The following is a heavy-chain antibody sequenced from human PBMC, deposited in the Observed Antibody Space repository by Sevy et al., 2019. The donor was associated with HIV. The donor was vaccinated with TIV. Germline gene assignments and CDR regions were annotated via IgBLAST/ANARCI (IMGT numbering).Heavy chain of an antibody. Sequence: GGSLRLSCAASGFTFSSYSMNWVRQAPGKGLEWVSSISSSSSYIYYADSVKGRFTISRDNAKNSLYLQMNSLRAEDTAGYYCARVGRADAFDIWGQGTMVTVSS. J-gene: IGHJ3*02. CDR1: GFTFSSYS. CDR2: ISSSSSYI. CDR3: ARVGRADAFDI. V-gene: IGHV3-21*01.